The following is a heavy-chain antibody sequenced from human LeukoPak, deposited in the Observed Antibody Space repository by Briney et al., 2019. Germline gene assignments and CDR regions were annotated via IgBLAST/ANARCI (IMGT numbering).Heavy chain of an antibody. V-gene: IGHV3-53*01. Sequence: GGSLSLSCAASGFTVSSNYMTWVRQAPGKGLQWVSVIYTGGTTFYADSVKGRFTISRDNSKNTLYLQMNTLRAEDTAVYYCARDRRGVGAFDIWGQGTMVTVSS. J-gene: IGHJ3*02. CDR1: GFTVSSNY. D-gene: IGHD2-8*01. CDR3: ARDRRGVGAFDI. CDR2: IYTGGTT.